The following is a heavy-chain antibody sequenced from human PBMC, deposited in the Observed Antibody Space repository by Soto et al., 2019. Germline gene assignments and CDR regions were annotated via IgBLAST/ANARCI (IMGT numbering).Heavy chain of an antibody. CDR1: GYTFTSYA. J-gene: IGHJ4*02. Sequence: QVQLVQSGAEVKKPGAPVKVSCKASGYTFTSYAIHWVRQAPGQGLEWMAWINTDSGNTKYSQKFQGRVTVTRDTSARTAHLELSGLRSEDTAVYYCARGRTSGWYGGDYWGQGTLVTVSS. V-gene: IGHV1-3*04. CDR3: ARGRTSGWYGGDY. D-gene: IGHD6-19*01. CDR2: INTDSGNT.